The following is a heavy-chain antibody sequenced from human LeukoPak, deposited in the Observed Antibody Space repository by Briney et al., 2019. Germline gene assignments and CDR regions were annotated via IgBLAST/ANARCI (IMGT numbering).Heavy chain of an antibody. J-gene: IGHJ6*02. V-gene: IGHV3-64D*06. CDR2: ISSNGGST. D-gene: IGHD6-13*01. CDR3: ARDFSIDSSSHVNYGMDV. CDR1: GFTFSSYA. Sequence: PGGSLRLSCSASGFTFSSYAMHWVRQAPGKGLEYVSAISSNGGSTYYADSVKGRFTISRDNSKNTLYLQMSSLRAEDTAVYYCARDFSIDSSSHVNYGMDVWGQGTTVTVSS.